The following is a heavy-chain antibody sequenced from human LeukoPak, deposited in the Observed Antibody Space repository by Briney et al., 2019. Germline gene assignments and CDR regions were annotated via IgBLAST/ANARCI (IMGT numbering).Heavy chain of an antibody. CDR3: ARRPRLSDAFDI. D-gene: IGHD4/OR15-4a*01. Sequence: XVSCKASGGTFISYAISWVGQAPGQGLEWMGGIIPIFGTANYAQKFQGRVTITADESTSTAYMELSSLRSEDTAVYYCARRPRLSDAFDIWGQGTMVTVSS. V-gene: IGHV1-69*01. J-gene: IGHJ3*02. CDR1: GGTFISYA. CDR2: IIPIFGTA.